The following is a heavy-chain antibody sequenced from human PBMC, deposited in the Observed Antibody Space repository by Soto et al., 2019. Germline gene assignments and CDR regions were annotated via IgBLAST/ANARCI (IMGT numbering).Heavy chain of an antibody. CDR1: GGSISSSSYY. V-gene: IGHV4-39*01. CDR3: ARHAIAVVSPLFDY. J-gene: IGHJ4*02. D-gene: IGHD6-19*01. CDR2: IYYSGST. Sequence: SETLSLTCTVSGGSISSSSYYWGWIRQPPGKGLEWIGSIYYSGSTYYNPSLKSRVTISVDTSKNQFSLKLSSVTAADTAVYYCARHAIAVVSPLFDYWGQGTLVTVSS.